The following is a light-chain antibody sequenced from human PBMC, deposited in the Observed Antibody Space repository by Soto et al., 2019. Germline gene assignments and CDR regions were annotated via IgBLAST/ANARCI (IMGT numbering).Light chain of an antibody. Sequence: ETVMTQSPATLSVSPGERATLSCRASQSVSSALAWYQQKPGLPPRLLIYDASTRATGIPARFSGSGSGTDFTLTISSLQSQDFAVYYCQQYNKWPRTFGHGTKVDIK. CDR3: QQYNKWPRT. CDR1: QSVSSA. J-gene: IGKJ1*01. CDR2: DAS. V-gene: IGKV3-15*01.